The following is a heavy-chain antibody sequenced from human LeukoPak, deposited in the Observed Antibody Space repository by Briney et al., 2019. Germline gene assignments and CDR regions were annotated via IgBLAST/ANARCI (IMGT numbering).Heavy chain of an antibody. CDR2: TYYRSKWYN. J-gene: IGHJ4*02. Sequence: SQTLSLTCAISGDSVSNNSAAWNWIRQSPSRGLEWVGRTYYRSKWYNDYAVSVKSRITINPDTSKNQFSLQVNSVTPEDTAVYYCARAPTPIIAVAGSFDYWGQGTLVTVSS. CDR1: GDSVSNNSAA. D-gene: IGHD6-19*01. V-gene: IGHV6-1*01. CDR3: ARAPTPIIAVAGSFDY.